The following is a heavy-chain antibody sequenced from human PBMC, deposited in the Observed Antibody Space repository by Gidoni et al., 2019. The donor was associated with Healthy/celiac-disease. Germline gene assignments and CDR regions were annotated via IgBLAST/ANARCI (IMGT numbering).Heavy chain of an antibody. CDR3: ARNIRSSGWSQYYFDY. J-gene: IGHJ4*02. Sequence: QVQLQESGPGLVKPSETLSLTCTVSGGSISSYYWSWIRQPPGKGLEWIGYIYYSGSTNYNPSLKSRVTISVDTSKNQFSLKLSSVTAADTAVYYCARNIRSSGWSQYYFDYWGQGTLVTVSS. CDR1: GGSISSYY. CDR2: IYYSGST. D-gene: IGHD6-19*01. V-gene: IGHV4-59*01.